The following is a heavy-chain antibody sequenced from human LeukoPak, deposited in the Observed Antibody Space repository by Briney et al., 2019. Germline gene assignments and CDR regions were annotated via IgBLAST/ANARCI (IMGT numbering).Heavy chain of an antibody. CDR3: AGQKQWVRGGIDY. Sequence: SETLSLTCTVSGGSISSSSYYWGWIRQPPGKGLEWIGSIYYSGSTYYNPSLKSRVTISVDTSKNQFSLKLRPETAEGTAVDYRAGQKQWVRGGIDYWGQGTLVTVSS. D-gene: IGHD6-19*01. CDR2: IYYSGST. V-gene: IGHV4-39*07. CDR1: GGSISSSSYY. J-gene: IGHJ4*02.